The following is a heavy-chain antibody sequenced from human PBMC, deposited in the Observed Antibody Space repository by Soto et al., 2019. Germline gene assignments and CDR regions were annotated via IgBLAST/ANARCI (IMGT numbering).Heavy chain of an antibody. V-gene: IGHV1-69*13. CDR1: GGTFGSYA. CDR2: IIPIFGTA. J-gene: IGHJ6*02. CDR3: AINYYGSGSATEPNYYADDYYYYYGMDV. D-gene: IGHD3-10*01. Sequence: GASVKVSCKASGGTFGSYAISWVRQAPGQGLEWMGGIIPIFGTANYAQKFQGRVTITADESTSTAYMELSSLRSEDTAVYYCAINYYGSGSATEPNYYADDYYYYYGMDVWAQGTTVTVSS.